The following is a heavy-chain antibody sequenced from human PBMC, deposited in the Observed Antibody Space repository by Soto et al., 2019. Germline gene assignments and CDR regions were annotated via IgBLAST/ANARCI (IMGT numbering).Heavy chain of an antibody. V-gene: IGHV4-30-2*01. J-gene: IGHJ5*02. CDR2: IYHSGST. CDR1: CGSISSGGYS. Sequence: PSETLSLTCAVSCGSISSGGYSWSWIRQPPGKGLEWIGYIYHSGSTYYNPSLKSRVTISVDRSKNQFSLKLSSVTAADTAVYYCARASHRSRWFDPWGQGTLVTVSS. CDR3: ARASHRSRWFDP.